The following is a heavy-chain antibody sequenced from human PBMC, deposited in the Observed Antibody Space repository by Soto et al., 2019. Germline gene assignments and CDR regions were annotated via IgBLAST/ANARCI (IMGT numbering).Heavy chain of an antibody. CDR1: GYTFTSSG. Sequence: QVPLEQSVAEVKKPGASVKVSCKASGYTFTSSGISWVRQAPGQGLEWMGRISAYNGNTNYAQKLEGRDRLTTDTSARTAYMELRSLRSDDTAVYYCARVGGALGHWFDPWGQGTLVTVSA. CDR3: ARVGGALGHWFDP. V-gene: IGHV1-18*01. J-gene: IGHJ5*02. CDR2: ISAYNGNT. D-gene: IGHD3-16*01.